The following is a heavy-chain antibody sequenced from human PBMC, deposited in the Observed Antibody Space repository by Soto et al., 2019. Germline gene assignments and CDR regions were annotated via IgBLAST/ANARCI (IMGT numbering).Heavy chain of an antibody. CDR1: GGSISSGGYY. Sequence: SETLSLTCTVSGGSISSGGYYWSWIRQHPGKGLEWIGYIYYSGSTYYNPSLKSRVTISVDTSKNQFSLKLSSVTAADTAVYYCARELYDYIWGSYRVFDYWGQGTLVTVSS. CDR3: ARELYDYIWGSYRVFDY. V-gene: IGHV4-31*03. J-gene: IGHJ4*02. CDR2: IYYSGST. D-gene: IGHD3-16*02.